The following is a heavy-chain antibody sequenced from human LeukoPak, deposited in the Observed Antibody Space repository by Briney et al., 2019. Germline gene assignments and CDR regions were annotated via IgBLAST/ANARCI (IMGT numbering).Heavy chain of an antibody. CDR2: IKQDGSEK. V-gene: IGHV3-7*01. CDR1: GFTFSSYW. J-gene: IGHJ6*03. Sequence: GGSLRLSCAASGFTFSSYWMSWVRQAPGKGLEWVANIKQDGSEKYYVDSVKGRFTISRDNAKNSLYLQMNSLRAEDTAVYYCARVGVDDFWSGYYTDYYYYYMDVWGKGTTVTVSS. CDR3: ARVGVDDFWSGYYTDYYYYYMDV. D-gene: IGHD3-3*01.